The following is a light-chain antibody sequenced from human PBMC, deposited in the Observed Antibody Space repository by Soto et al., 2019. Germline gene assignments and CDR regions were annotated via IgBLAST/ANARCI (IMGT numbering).Light chain of an antibody. V-gene: IGKV3-20*01. CDR3: QKYGSTPPVT. J-gene: IGKJ5*01. CDR2: GAS. Sequence: EIVLTQSPGTLSLSPGERATLSCRASQSVSSNYLAWYQQKPGQAPRLLIYGASSRATGIPDRFSGSGSGTDYTLTISRLEPEDFAVHYCQKYGSTPPVTFGQGTRLEIK. CDR1: QSVSSNY.